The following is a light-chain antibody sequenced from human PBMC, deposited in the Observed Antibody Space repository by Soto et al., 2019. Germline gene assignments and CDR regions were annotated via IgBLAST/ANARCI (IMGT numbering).Light chain of an antibody. J-gene: IGKJ2*01. V-gene: IGKV1-39*01. CDR1: QSISSY. CDR2: AAS. CDR3: QQTFSAPVT. Sequence: DIQMTQSPSSLSASVGDRVTITCRASQSISSYLNWYQQKPGEAPKILIYAASTLQSGVPSRFSGRGSGPDFSLTISSLQPEDFATYYCQQTFSAPVTFGQGPRLEIK.